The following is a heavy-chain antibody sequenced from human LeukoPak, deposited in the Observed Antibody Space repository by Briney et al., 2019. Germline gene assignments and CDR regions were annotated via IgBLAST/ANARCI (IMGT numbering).Heavy chain of an antibody. V-gene: IGHV1-3*01. CDR3: AVISSVVRALTGES. J-gene: IGHJ5*02. CDR1: GYNFTNYA. CDR2: INAGNGNT. D-gene: IGHD3-10*01. Sequence: ASVKVSCKASGYNFTNYAIHWVRQAPGQRLEWIGWINAGNGNTKYSQKVQGRVTITRDISASTAYMELSSLRSEDTAVYYCAVISSVVRALTGESWGQGTQVTVSS.